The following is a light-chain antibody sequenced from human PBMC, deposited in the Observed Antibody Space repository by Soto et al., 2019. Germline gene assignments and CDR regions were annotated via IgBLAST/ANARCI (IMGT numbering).Light chain of an antibody. CDR3: ETWGGNIRV. Sequence: QLVLTQSSSASASLGSSVKLTCTLSSGHSYYIIAWHQQQPGKAPRYMMRLEGNGNYNKGSGVPDRFSGSSSGTYRYLTISNPQSEDEDEYYCETWGGNIRVFGGGTKLTVL. CDR2: LEGNGNY. V-gene: IGLV4-60*03. CDR1: SGHSYYI. J-gene: IGLJ3*02.